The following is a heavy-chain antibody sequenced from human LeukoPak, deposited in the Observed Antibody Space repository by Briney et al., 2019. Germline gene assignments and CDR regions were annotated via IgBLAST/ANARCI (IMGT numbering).Heavy chain of an antibody. D-gene: IGHD2-2*01. V-gene: IGHV4-39*01. J-gene: IGHJ4*02. Sequence: SETLSLTCTVPGGSISSSSYYWGWIRQPPGKGLEWMGSIYYSGSTYYNPSLKSRVTISVDTSKNQFSLKLSSVTAADTAVYYCARHGPSLSTSFDYWGQGTLVTVSS. CDR3: ARHGPSLSTSFDY. CDR1: GGSISSSSYY. CDR2: IYYSGST.